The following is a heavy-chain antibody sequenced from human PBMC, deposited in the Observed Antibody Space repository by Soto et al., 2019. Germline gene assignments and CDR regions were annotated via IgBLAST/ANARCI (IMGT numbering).Heavy chain of an antibody. CDR1: GGTFSSYA. CDR3: ARDLGGEGYNLNWYFDL. D-gene: IGHD5-12*01. J-gene: IGHJ2*01. CDR2: IIPIFGTA. Sequence: QVQLVQSGAEVKKPGSSVKVSCKASGGTFSSYAISWVRQAPGQGLEWMGGIIPIFGTANYAQKFQGRVTITADESTSTAYMELSSLRSEDTAVYYCARDLGGEGYNLNWYFDLWGRGTLVTVSS. V-gene: IGHV1-69*01.